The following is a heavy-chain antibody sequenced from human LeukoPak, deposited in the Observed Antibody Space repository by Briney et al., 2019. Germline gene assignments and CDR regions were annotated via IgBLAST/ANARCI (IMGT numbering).Heavy chain of an antibody. V-gene: IGHV5-51*01. D-gene: IGHD3-22*01. Sequence: GESLKISCKGSGYSFTSYWIGWERQMPGKGLEWMGIIYPGDSDTRYSPSFQGQVTISADKSISTAYLQWSSLKASDTAMYYCARGPNYYDSSAKTRGFLDYWGQGTLVTVSS. CDR1: GYSFTSYW. CDR2: IYPGDSDT. CDR3: ARGPNYYDSSAKTRGFLDY. J-gene: IGHJ4*02.